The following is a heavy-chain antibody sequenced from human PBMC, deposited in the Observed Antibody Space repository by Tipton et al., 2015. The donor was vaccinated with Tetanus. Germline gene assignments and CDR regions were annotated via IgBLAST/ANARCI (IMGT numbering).Heavy chain of an antibody. V-gene: IGHV1-69*04. J-gene: IGHJ4*02. D-gene: IGHD6-19*01. CDR3: ARGAGYSSGWLCDY. Sequence: QSGAEVKKPGASVKVSCKASGYTFTSYYMHWVRQAPGQGLEWMGRIIPILGIANYAQKFQGRVTITADKSTSTAYMELGSLRSEDTAVYYCARGAGYSSGWLCDYWGQGTLVTVSS. CDR1: GYTFTSYY. CDR2: IIPILGIA.